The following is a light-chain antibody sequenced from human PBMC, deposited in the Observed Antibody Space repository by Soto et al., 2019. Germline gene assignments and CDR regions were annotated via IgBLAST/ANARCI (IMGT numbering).Light chain of an antibody. CDR2: HVT. Sequence: QSVLTQRASVSGSPGQSITISCTGSSSDIGHYDYVSWYQQHPGKAPKLMIYHVTYRPSGVSNRYSGSKSGNSASLTISGLQADDEADYYCCSLTTSHTYVFGSGTKVTVL. V-gene: IGLV2-14*03. CDR3: CSLTTSHTYV. CDR1: SSDIGHYDY. J-gene: IGLJ1*01.